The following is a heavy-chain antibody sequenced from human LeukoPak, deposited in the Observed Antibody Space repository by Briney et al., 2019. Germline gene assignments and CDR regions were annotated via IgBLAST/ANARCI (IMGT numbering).Heavy chain of an antibody. Sequence: PGGSLRLSCAASGFTFSSYSMNWVRQAPGKGLEWVSYISSSSSTIYYAASVKGRFTISRDNAKNSLYLQMNGLRAEDTAVYYCARALLVVVTDWGQGTLVTVSS. J-gene: IGHJ4*02. D-gene: IGHD2-21*02. CDR3: ARALLVVVTD. CDR2: ISSSSSTI. CDR1: GFTFSSYS. V-gene: IGHV3-48*01.